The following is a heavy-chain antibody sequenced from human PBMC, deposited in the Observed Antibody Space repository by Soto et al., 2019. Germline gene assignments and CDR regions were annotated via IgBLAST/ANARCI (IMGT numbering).Heavy chain of an antibody. Sequence: GDSLKISCKFSGYSFTNYVIFLVGQMPGKGLEWMGIIYPGDSHAIYSPSFQGQVTMSADKSISTAYLQWSSLKASDTAMYYCARTYSGGQNDQFDAWGKGTMV. CDR3: ARTYSGGQNDQFDA. J-gene: IGHJ3*01. CDR1: GYSFTNYV. D-gene: IGHD1-26*01. CDR2: IYPGDSHA. V-gene: IGHV5-51*01.